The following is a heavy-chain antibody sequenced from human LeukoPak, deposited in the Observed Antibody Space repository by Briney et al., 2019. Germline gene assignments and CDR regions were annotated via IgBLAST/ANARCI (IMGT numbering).Heavy chain of an antibody. D-gene: IGHD1-26*01. CDR1: GFTFSNYA. J-gene: IGHJ6*02. CDR2: ISDHGSRQ. CDR3: ARVVGPYYGMDV. V-gene: IGHV3-30-3*01. Sequence: PGGSLRLSCAATGFTFSNYAIHWGRQAPGKGLEWVAFISDHGSRQHYADSVKGRFTISRDNSKNTLNLHMNSLRDEDTAVYYCARVVGPYYGMDVWGQGTTVTVSS.